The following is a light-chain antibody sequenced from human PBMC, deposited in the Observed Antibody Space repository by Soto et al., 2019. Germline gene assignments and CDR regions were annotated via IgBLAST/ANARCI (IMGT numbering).Light chain of an antibody. V-gene: IGKV4-1*01. J-gene: IGKJ2*01. CDR1: QSVLYSSNNRNY. CDR2: WAS. Sequence: DIVMTQSPDSLAVSLGERVTIHCKSSQSVLYSSNNRNYFAWYQQKPGQPPKLLIYWASTRESGVPDRFSGSGSVTDFTLTISRLQAADVAVYYCQQYYSSPFTFGQGTKLEI. CDR3: QQYYSSPFT.